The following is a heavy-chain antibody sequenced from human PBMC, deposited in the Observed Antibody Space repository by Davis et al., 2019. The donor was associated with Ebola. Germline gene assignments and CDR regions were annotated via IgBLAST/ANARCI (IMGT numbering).Heavy chain of an antibody. CDR3: ARENGDYDALRQYNWFDP. V-gene: IGHV3-9*01. D-gene: IGHD4-17*01. J-gene: IGHJ5*02. Sequence: SLKISCTASGFTFSNYWMNWVRQAPGKGLEWVSGISWNSGSIGYADSVKGRFTISRDNAKNSLYLQMNSLRAEDTAVYYCARENGDYDALRQYNWFDPWGQGTLVTVSS. CDR2: ISWNSGSI. CDR1: GFTFSNYW.